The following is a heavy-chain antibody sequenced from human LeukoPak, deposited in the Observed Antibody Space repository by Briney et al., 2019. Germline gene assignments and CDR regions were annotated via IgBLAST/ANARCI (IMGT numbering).Heavy chain of an antibody. D-gene: IGHD1-26*01. Sequence: GRSLRLSCAASGFTFTNAWMSWVRQAPGKGLEWVGRIKRKTDGGTTDYAAPVKGRFTISRDDSKNTLYLQMNSLKTEDTAVYYCTTVDRWELLNIDYWGQGTLVTVSS. V-gene: IGHV3-15*01. CDR1: GFTFTNAW. CDR3: TTVDRWELLNIDY. J-gene: IGHJ4*02. CDR2: IKRKTDGGTT.